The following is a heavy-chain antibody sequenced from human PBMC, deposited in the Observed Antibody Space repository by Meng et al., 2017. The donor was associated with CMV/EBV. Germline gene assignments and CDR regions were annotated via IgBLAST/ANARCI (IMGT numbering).Heavy chain of an antibody. V-gene: IGHV4-34*01. CDR3: ARTDCSSTSCYLNY. CDR2: INHSGST. CDR1: GGSFSGYY. J-gene: IGHJ4*02. Sequence: CAVYGGSFSGYYWSWIRQPPGKGLEWIGEINHSGSTNYNPSLKSRVTISVDTSKNQFSLKLSSVTAADTAVYYCARTDCSSTSCYLNYWGQGTLVTVSS. D-gene: IGHD2-2*01.